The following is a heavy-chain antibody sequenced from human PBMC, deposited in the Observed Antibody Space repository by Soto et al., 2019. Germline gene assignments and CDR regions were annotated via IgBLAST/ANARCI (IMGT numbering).Heavy chain of an antibody. V-gene: IGHV1-69*13. CDR3: ARQKTYYYGSGSLGDYFDY. CDR1: GGTFSSYA. D-gene: IGHD3-10*01. CDR2: IIPIFGTA. Sequence: SVKVSCKASGGTFSSYAISWVRQAPGQGLEWMGGIIPIFGTANYAQKFQGRVTITADESTSTAYMELSSLRSEDTAVYYCARQKTYYYGSGSLGDYFDYWGQETLVTVSS. J-gene: IGHJ4*02.